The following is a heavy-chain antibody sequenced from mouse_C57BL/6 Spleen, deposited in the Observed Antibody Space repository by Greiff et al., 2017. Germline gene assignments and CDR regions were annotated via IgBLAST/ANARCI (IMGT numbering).Heavy chain of an antibody. CDR2: IHSNSGST. CDR3: AREGYDYYAMDY. CDR1: GYTFTSYW. J-gene: IGHJ4*01. V-gene: IGHV1-64*01. Sequence: QVQLQQPGAELVKPGASVKLSCKASGYTFTSYWMHWVKQRPGQGLEWIGMIHSNSGSTNYNEKFKSKAKMTVDKSSSTAYMQLSRLTSEDSAVYYCAREGYDYYAMDYWGQGTSVTVSS.